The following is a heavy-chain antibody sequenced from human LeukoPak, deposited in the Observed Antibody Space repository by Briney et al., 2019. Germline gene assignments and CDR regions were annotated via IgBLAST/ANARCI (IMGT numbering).Heavy chain of an antibody. CDR1: GYTFTGYY. D-gene: IGHD1-26*01. J-gene: IGHJ4*02. CDR2: INPNSGGT. V-gene: IGHV1-2*02. CDR3: ARSDSGSYIRGPYYFDY. Sequence: ASVKVSCKASGYTFTGYYMHWVRQAPGQGLEGMGWINPNSGGTNYAQKFQGTVTMTRDTSISTAYMELSRLRSDDTAVYYCARSDSGSYIRGPYYFDYWGQGTLVTVSS.